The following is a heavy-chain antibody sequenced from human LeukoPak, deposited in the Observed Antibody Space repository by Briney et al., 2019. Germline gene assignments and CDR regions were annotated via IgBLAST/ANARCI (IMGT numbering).Heavy chain of an antibody. V-gene: IGHV4-31*03. Sequence: SETLSLTCTVSGGSISSGGYYWSWIRQHPGKGLEWIGYTYYSGSTYYNPSLKSRVTISVDTSKNQFSLKLSSVTAADTAVYYCARARLRFDFDYWGQGTLVTVSS. D-gene: IGHD4-17*01. CDR3: ARARLRFDFDY. CDR2: TYYSGST. CDR1: GGSISSGGYY. J-gene: IGHJ4*02.